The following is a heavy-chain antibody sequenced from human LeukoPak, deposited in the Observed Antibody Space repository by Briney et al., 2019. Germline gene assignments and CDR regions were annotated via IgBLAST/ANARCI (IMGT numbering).Heavy chain of an antibody. J-gene: IGHJ4*02. CDR1: GGSISSYY. CDR2: IHTRGST. V-gene: IGHV4-4*07. Sequence: SETLSLTCTVSGGSISSYYWNWIRQPAEKGPEWIGRIHTRGSTHYNPSLKRRVTMSVDTSKNQFSLKLSSVTAADTAVYYCASVFFTQGAAYEILTGYTTRIFDYWGQGTLVTVSS. CDR3: ASVFFTQGAAYEILTGYTTRIFDY. D-gene: IGHD3-9*01.